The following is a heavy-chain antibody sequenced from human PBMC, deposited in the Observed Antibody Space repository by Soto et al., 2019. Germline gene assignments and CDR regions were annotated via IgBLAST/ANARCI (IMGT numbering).Heavy chain of an antibody. J-gene: IGHJ2*01. CDR2: IIPILGIA. V-gene: IGHV1-69*02. Sequence: QVQLVQSGAEVKKPGSSVKVSCKASGGTFSSYTISWVRQAPGQGLEWMGRIIPILGIANYAQKFQGRVTITADKSTSTAYMEMSSLRSEDTAVYYCARGGMLTGLAAAGYHWYFDLWGRGTLVTVSS. D-gene: IGHD6-13*01. CDR1: GGTFSSYT. CDR3: ARGGMLTGLAAAGYHWYFDL.